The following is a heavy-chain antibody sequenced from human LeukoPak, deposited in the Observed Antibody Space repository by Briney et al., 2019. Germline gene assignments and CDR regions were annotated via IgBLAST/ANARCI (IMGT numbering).Heavy chain of an antibody. CDR3: AKRRGKIAASEYYYYYMDV. D-gene: IGHD2-15*01. J-gene: IGHJ6*03. V-gene: IGHV3-23*01. Sequence: GGSLRLSCAASGFTFSNYAMSWVRQAPGKGLEWISGITGGRSTYYADSVKGRFTISRDNSKNTLYLQMNSLRAEDTAVYYCAKRRGKIAASEYYYYYMDVWGKGTTVTVSS. CDR2: ITGGRST. CDR1: GFTFSNYA.